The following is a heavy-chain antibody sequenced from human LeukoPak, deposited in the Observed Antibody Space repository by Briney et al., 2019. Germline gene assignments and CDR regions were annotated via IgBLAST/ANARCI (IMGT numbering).Heavy chain of an antibody. V-gene: IGHV3-11*01. CDR3: AKPKTTSSGWYYFDS. Sequence: GGSLRLSCAASGFTFSDYYMSWIRQAPGKGLEWVSYISSSGSTIYYADSVKGRFTISRDNAKNSLYLQMNSLRAEDTAFYYCAKPKTTSSGWYYFDSWGQGTLVTVSS. D-gene: IGHD6-19*01. CDR2: ISSSGSTI. CDR1: GFTFSDYY. J-gene: IGHJ4*02.